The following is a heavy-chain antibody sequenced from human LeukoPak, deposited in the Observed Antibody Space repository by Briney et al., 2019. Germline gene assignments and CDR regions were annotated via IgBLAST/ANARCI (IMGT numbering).Heavy chain of an antibody. D-gene: IGHD3-22*01. Sequence: ASVKVSCKASGGTFSSYAISWVRQAPGQGLEWMGGIIPIFGTANYAQKFQGRVTITADESTSTAYMELSSLRSEDTAVYYCARDRGYYYDSSGYYNWFDPWGQGTLVTVSP. V-gene: IGHV1-69*13. J-gene: IGHJ5*02. CDR2: IIPIFGTA. CDR1: GGTFSSYA. CDR3: ARDRGYYYDSSGYYNWFDP.